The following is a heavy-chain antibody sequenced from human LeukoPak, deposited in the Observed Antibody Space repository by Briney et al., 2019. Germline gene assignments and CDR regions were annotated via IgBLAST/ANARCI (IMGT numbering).Heavy chain of an antibody. CDR2: VYHSGTT. CDR3: ASVVVRGFDP. J-gene: IGHJ5*02. V-gene: IGHV4-38-2*01. Sequence: SETLSLTCDVSGTSITSGHYWVWIRQPPGKGLEWIASVYHSGTTYYNPSLKSRVTISINTSKNQFSLRMTSLTAADTAVYYCASVVVRGFDPWGQGIRVTVSS. D-gene: IGHD3-10*02. CDR1: GTSITSGHY.